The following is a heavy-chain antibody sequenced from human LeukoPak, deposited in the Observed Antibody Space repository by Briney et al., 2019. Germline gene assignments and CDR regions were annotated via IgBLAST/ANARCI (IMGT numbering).Heavy chain of an antibody. D-gene: IGHD5-18*01. V-gene: IGHV3-43*01. CDR3: AKDPATDTAMVTWFDY. CDR1: GFTFDDYT. CDR2: ISWDGGST. J-gene: IGHJ4*02. Sequence: SGGSLRLSCAASGFTFDDYTMHWVRQAPGKGLEWDSLISWDGGSTYYADSVKGRFTISRDNSKNSLYLQMNSLRTEDTALYYCAKDPATDTAMVTWFDYWGQGTLVTVSS.